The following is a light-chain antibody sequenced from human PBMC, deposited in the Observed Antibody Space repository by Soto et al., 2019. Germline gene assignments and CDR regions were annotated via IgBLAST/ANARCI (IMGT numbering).Light chain of an antibody. V-gene: IGKV1-5*01. Sequence: DIQMTQSPSTLSASVGDRVTITCRASRNIERWLAWYQQKPGKPPKLLILNASTLGSGVPSRFSGSGSGTEFTLTISGLQPDGFATYYCQHCDTSWPFGQGTKVDIK. J-gene: IGKJ1*01. CDR2: NAS. CDR1: RNIERW. CDR3: QHCDTSWP.